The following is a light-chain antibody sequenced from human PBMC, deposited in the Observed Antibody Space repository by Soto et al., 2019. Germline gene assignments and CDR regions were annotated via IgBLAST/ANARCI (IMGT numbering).Light chain of an antibody. V-gene: IGKV3-20*01. CDR2: GAS. Sequence: EIVVTQSPGTLSLTPGERATLSCRASQSVSSSYLAWYQQKPGQAPRLLIYGASSRATGIPDRFSGSGSGTDFTLTISRLEPEDFAVYYCQQYGSSPWTFGQGTKADI. CDR3: QQYGSSPWT. CDR1: QSVSSSY. J-gene: IGKJ1*01.